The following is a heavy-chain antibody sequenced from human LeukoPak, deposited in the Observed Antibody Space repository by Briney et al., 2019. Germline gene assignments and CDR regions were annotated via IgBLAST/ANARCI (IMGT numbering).Heavy chain of an antibody. D-gene: IGHD1-14*01. Sequence: GGSLRLSCAASGFSFSDFYMSWIRQAPGMGLEWISYIGTRSNPIYYADSVKGRFTISRDDAKNSLYLQMNSLRDEDTAVYFCARGAGGSGRDFSYWGQGILVTVSS. CDR2: IGTRSNPI. J-gene: IGHJ4*02. V-gene: IGHV3-11*01. CDR1: GFSFSDFY. CDR3: ARGAGGSGRDFSY.